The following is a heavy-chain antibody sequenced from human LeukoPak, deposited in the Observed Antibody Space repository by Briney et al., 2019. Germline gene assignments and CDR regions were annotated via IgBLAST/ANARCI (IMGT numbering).Heavy chain of an antibody. Sequence: SETLSLTCTVSGGSISSYYWSWIRQPPGKGLEWIGYIYTSGSTNYNPSLKSRVTISVDTSKNQFSLKLSSVTAADTAVYYCARRGYDFWSGHDYYMDVWSKGTTVTVSS. D-gene: IGHD3-3*01. J-gene: IGHJ6*03. V-gene: IGHV4-4*09. CDR3: ARRGYDFWSGHDYYMDV. CDR2: IYTSGST. CDR1: GGSISSYY.